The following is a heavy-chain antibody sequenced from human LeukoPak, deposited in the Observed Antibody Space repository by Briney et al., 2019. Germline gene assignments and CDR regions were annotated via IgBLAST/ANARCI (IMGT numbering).Heavy chain of an antibody. Sequence: SETLSLTCTVPGGSISSGDYYWSRIRQRPGKGLEWIGSIYYSGVTYYNPSLESRVTISVDTSKNQFSLNLSSVTAADTAVYYCARVRFLEWLPFDYWGQGTLVTVSS. CDR1: GGSISSGDYY. V-gene: IGHV4-31*03. CDR3: ARVRFLEWLPFDY. CDR2: IYYSGVT. D-gene: IGHD3-3*01. J-gene: IGHJ4*02.